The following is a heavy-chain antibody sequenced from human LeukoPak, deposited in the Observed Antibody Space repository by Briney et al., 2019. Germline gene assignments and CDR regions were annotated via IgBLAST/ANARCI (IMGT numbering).Heavy chain of an antibody. Sequence: PSETLSLTCTVSGGSISSYYWSWIRQPPGKGLEWIGYIYYSGGTNYNPSLKSRVTISVDTSKYQFSLKLSSVTAADTAVYYCARVDSSNWYEYRGYFDYWGQGTLVTVSS. J-gene: IGHJ4*02. CDR3: ARVDSSNWYEYRGYFDY. CDR1: GGSISSYY. CDR2: IYYSGGT. V-gene: IGHV4-59*01. D-gene: IGHD6-13*01.